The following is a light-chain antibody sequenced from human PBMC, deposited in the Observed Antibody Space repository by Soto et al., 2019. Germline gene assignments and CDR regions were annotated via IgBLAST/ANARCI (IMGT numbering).Light chain of an antibody. J-gene: IGLJ2*01. CDR3: SSYAGSSTLV. CDR2: EVS. Sequence: QSVLTQPPSASGSPGQSVTISCTGTSSDVGGYNYVSWYQQHPGKAPKLMIYEVSKRPSGVPDRFSGSKSDNTASLTVSGLQAEDEADYYCSSYAGSSTLVFGGGTKLTVL. CDR1: SSDVGGYNY. V-gene: IGLV2-8*01.